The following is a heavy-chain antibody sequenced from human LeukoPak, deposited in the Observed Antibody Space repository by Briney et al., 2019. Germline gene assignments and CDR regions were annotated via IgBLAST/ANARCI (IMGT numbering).Heavy chain of an antibody. Sequence: GGSLRLSCEASGFTFTTYAMNWVRQAPGKGLEWVASITKSGDKTYYAGSVKGRFIISRDNAWDSLYLQMNSLRAEDMGVYYCAREPMYGTFDFWGQGTMVTVSS. D-gene: IGHD1-1*01. CDR3: AREPMYGTFDF. V-gene: IGHV3-21*01. CDR2: ITKSGDKT. J-gene: IGHJ3*01. CDR1: GFTFTTYA.